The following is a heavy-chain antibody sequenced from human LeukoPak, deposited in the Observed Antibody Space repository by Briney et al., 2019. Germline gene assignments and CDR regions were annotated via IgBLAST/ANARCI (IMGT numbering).Heavy chain of an antibody. V-gene: IGHV2-70*01. CDR1: GFSLSTSGMC. Sequence: RVSGPTLVNPTHTLTLTCTFSGFSLSTSGMCVSWIRQLPGNALEWLAPIDWDDDKYYSTSLKTRLTISKGTSKNQVVLTMTHMDPLDTATYYWAREGAVASRVYYYYYGMDVWGQETTVTVSS. D-gene: IGHD6-19*01. J-gene: IGHJ6*02. CDR2: IDWDDDK. CDR3: AREGAVASRVYYYYYGMDV.